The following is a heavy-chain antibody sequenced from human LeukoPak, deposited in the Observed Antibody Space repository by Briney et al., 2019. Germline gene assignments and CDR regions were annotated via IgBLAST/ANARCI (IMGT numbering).Heavy chain of an antibody. V-gene: IGHV4-4*07. CDR1: GGSISSYY. CDR2: FYSGGNA. D-gene: IGHD5-12*01. CDR3: ARVYSGYDLPGSLANYYFDY. Sequence: SETLSLTCTVSGGSISSYYWSWIRQPAGKGLEWIGRFYSGGNADYNPSLKSRVTMSVDTSKNQFSLKLSSVTAADTAVYYCARVYSGYDLPGSLANYYFDYWGQGTLVTVSS. J-gene: IGHJ4*02.